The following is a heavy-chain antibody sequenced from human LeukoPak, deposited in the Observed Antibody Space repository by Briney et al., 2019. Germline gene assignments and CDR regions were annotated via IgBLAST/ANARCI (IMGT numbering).Heavy chain of an antibody. J-gene: IGHJ4*02. CDR1: DGCISSYY. V-gene: IGHV4-4*09. D-gene: IGHD1-26*01. CDR2: IHSSGST. CDR3: ARLGSYSDH. Sequence: PSETLTPTCSVSDGCISSYYWSWIRQPPGKGLEWIGYIHSSGSTHYNPSLKSRVTTSLDTSKNQFSLKLSSVTAADTAVYYCARLGSYSDHWGQGTLVTVSS.